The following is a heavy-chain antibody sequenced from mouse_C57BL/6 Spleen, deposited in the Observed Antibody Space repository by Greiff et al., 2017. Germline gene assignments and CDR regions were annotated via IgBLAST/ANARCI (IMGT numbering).Heavy chain of an antibody. CDR3: ERSGGGYYFDC. CDR1: GYAFSSSW. Sequence: QVQLQQSGPELVKPGASVKISCKASGYAFSSSWMNWVKQRPGKGLEWIGRIYPGDGDTNYNGKFKGKATLTADKASSTAYIQLRSRPSEDSAVYFWERSGGGYYFDCWGKGTTLTVSS. V-gene: IGHV1-82*01. CDR2: IYPGDGDT. D-gene: IGHD3-1*01. J-gene: IGHJ2*01.